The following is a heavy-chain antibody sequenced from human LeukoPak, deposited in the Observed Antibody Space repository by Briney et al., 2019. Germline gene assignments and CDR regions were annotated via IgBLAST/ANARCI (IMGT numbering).Heavy chain of an antibody. V-gene: IGHV3-30*04. Sequence: GGFLRLSCAASGFTFSTNAMHWVRQAPGKGLEWVAVISYDGNAKYYADSVKGRFTISRDNPKNTLYLQMNSLRPEDTAVYYCARSPLDGYNYLDYWGQGTLATVSS. J-gene: IGHJ4*02. CDR3: ARSPLDGYNYLDY. CDR1: GFTFSTNA. D-gene: IGHD5-24*01. CDR2: ISYDGNAK.